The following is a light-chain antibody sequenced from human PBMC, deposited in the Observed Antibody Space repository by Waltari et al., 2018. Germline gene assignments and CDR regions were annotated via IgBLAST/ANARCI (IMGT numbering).Light chain of an antibody. CDR1: QSVSSN. Sequence: EIVMTQSPATLSVSPGERVTLSCWASQSVSSNLAWYQQKPGQGPSLLIYDAYTRAPGIPARFSGSWSGTEFTLTISSLTSEVFAIYYCQQYINWPSFTFGPGTKVDIK. V-gene: IGKV3D-15*01. CDR3: QQYINWPSFT. J-gene: IGKJ3*01. CDR2: DAY.